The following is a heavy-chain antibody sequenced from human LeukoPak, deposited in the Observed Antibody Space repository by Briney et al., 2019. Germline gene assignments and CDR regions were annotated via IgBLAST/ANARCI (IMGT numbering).Heavy chain of an antibody. V-gene: IGHV3-49*03. D-gene: IGHD3-22*01. CDR2: IRSKAYGGTT. CDR3: TRSIRGGYYYVGYFQH. J-gene: IGHJ1*01. Sequence: GSLRLSCTASGFTFGDDAMSWFREAPGKGLEWVGFIRSKAYGGTTEYAASVKGRFTISRDDSKSIAYLQMNSLKTEDTAVYYCTRSIRGGYYYVGYFQHWGPGTLVTVTS. CDR1: GFTFGDDA.